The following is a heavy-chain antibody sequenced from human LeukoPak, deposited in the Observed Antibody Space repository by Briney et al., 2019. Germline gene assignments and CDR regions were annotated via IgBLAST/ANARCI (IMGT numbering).Heavy chain of an antibody. CDR3: ARDSCGSPSCFDY. Sequence: GGSLRLSCAASGFTFSSYWMHWVRQAPGKGLVWVSNINSDGSTTTYADSVKGRFTISRDNAENTLYLQMNSLRAEDTAVYYCARDSCGSPSCFDYWGQGTLVTVSS. CDR1: GFTFSSYW. D-gene: IGHD2-2*01. J-gene: IGHJ4*02. V-gene: IGHV3-74*01. CDR2: INSDGSTT.